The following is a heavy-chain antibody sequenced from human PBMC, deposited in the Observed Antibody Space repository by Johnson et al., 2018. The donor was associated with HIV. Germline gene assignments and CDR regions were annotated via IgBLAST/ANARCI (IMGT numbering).Heavy chain of an antibody. CDR3: AKDGPFGGNYLIGHDAFDI. CDR2: ISYDGSDK. V-gene: IGHV3-30*18. Sequence: QVQLVESGGGVVQPGRSLRLSCAASGFTFSSYGMHWVRQAPAKGLEWVAVISYDGSDKYYADSVKGRLTISRDNSKNTLYLQMNSLRAEDTAVYYCAKDGPFGGNYLIGHDAFDIWGQGTMVTVSS. CDR1: GFTFSSYG. J-gene: IGHJ3*02. D-gene: IGHD1-7*01.